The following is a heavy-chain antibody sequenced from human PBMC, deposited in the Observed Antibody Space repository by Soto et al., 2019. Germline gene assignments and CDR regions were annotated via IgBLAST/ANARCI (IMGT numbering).Heavy chain of an antibody. V-gene: IGHV3-33*01. CDR3: ASRSPALDY. CDR2: IWHDGRNK. Sequence: QVQLVESRGGVVQPGRSLKLSCAASGFTFSNFGMHWVRQAPGKGLEWVAVIWHDGRNKYYADFVKGRFTISRDNSKNTLYLQMNSLRAEDTAVYYCASRSPALDYWGQGTLVTVSS. J-gene: IGHJ4*02. D-gene: IGHD2-2*01. CDR1: GFTFSNFG.